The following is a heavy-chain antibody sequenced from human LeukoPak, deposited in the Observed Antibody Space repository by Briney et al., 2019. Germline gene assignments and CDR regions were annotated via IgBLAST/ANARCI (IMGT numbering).Heavy chain of an antibody. CDR3: ARGRGLSGSPRLFDY. CDR1: GFTFSSYS. Sequence: GGSLRLSCAASGFTFSSYSMNWVRQAPGKGLEWVSSISSSSSYIYYADSVKGRFTISRDNAKNSLYLQMNSLRAEDTAVYYCARGRGLSGSPRLFDYWGQGTLVTVSS. V-gene: IGHV3-21*01. CDR2: ISSSSSYI. D-gene: IGHD1-26*01. J-gene: IGHJ4*02.